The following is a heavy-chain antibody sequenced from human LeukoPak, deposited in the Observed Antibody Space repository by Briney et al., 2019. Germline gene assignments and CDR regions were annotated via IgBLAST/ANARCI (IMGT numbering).Heavy chain of an antibody. CDR3: ARDRDSSSGHNWFDP. Sequence: PGGSLRLSCAASGFTFSSYAMHWVRQAPGKGLEWVAVISYDGSNKYYADSVKGRFTISRDNSKNTLYLQMNSLRAEDTAVYYCARDRDSSSGHNWFDPWGQGTLVTVSS. CDR2: ISYDGSNK. J-gene: IGHJ5*02. CDR1: GFTFSSYA. V-gene: IGHV3-30*04. D-gene: IGHD6-6*01.